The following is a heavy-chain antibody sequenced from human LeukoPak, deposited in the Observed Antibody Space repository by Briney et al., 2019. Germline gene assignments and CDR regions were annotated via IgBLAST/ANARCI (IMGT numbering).Heavy chain of an antibody. D-gene: IGHD6-6*01. CDR2: ISAYNGNT. CDR1: GYTFTSYG. J-gene: IGHJ5*02. CDR3: ARTYSSSSEWSCFDP. V-gene: IGHV1-18*01. Sequence: ASVKVSCKASGYTFTSYGISWVRQAPGQGLERMGWISAYNGNTNYAQKLQGRVTMTTDTSTSTAYMELRSLRSDDTAVYYCARTYSSSSEWSCFDPWGQGTLVTVSS.